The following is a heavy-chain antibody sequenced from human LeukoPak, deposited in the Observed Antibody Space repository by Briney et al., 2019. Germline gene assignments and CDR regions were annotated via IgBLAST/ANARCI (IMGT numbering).Heavy chain of an antibody. V-gene: IGHV3-74*03. CDR3: SRSQFDY. J-gene: IGHJ4*02. CDR1: GFPFSSYW. CDR2: ISGDGTIK. Sequence: GGSLRLSCEPSGFPFSSYWMLWVRQAPGKGLVWVSRISGDGTIKTYADFVRGRFTISRDNTKNILYLQLNSLRVEDTAIYFCSRSQFDYWGQGVLVTVSS.